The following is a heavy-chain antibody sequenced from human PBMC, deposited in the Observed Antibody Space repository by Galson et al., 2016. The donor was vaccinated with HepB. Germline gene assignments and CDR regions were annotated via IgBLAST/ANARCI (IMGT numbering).Heavy chain of an antibody. D-gene: IGHD5-12*01. CDR2: IGGSGGNA. CDR1: GVTVSNNY. V-gene: IGHV3-23*01. Sequence: LRLSCAASGVTVSNNYMSWVRQAPGKGLEWVSTIGGSGGNAYIGDSVKGRFTISRDNSKNTLWLQMDSLRAEDTAVYFCAKLIRTGSSGSDSWGQGTLVTVSS. J-gene: IGHJ4*02. CDR3: AKLIRTGSSGSDS.